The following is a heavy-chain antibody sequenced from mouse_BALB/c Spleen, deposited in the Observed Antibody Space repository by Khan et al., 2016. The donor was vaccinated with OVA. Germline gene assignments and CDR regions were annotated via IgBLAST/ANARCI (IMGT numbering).Heavy chain of an antibody. CDR1: GYTFTSYV. Sequence: VRLQQSGPEVVKPGASVKLSCKASGYTFTSYVMHWVKQKPGQGLEWIGYIYPYNDATKYNEKFNGKVTLTSDKSSSTAYMELSSLTSEDSAVXYCAPVGRYLVSFVYWGQGTLVTVSA. V-gene: IGHV1S136*01. CDR3: APVGRYLVSFVY. J-gene: IGHJ3*01. D-gene: IGHD1-1*02. CDR2: IYPYNDAT.